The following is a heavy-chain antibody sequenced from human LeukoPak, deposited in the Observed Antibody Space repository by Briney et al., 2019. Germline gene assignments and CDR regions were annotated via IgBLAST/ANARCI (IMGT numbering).Heavy chain of an antibody. V-gene: IGHV4-34*01. CDR3: ARGRYYYDSSGYYYAYYFDY. CDR1: GGSFSGYY. J-gene: IGHJ4*02. Sequence: SETLSLTCAVYGGSFSGYYWSWIRQPPGKGLEWIGEINHSGRTNYNPSLKSRVTISVDTSKNQFSLKLSSVTAADTAVYYCARGRYYYDSSGYYYAYYFDYWGQGTLVTVSS. CDR2: INHSGRT. D-gene: IGHD3-22*01.